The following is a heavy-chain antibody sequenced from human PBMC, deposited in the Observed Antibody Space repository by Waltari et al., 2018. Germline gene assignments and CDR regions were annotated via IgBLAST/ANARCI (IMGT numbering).Heavy chain of an antibody. CDR1: GFTFSSYA. CDR3: AKDLESSGWYGLFDY. D-gene: IGHD6-19*01. J-gene: IGHJ4*02. Sequence: EVQLLESGGGLVQPGGSLRLSCAASGFTFSSYAMSWVRQAPGKGLEWVSAISGSGGRTYYADSVKGRFTISRDNSKNTLYLQMNSLRAEDTAVYYCAKDLESSGWYGLFDYWGQGTLVTVSS. V-gene: IGHV3-23*01. CDR2: ISGSGGRT.